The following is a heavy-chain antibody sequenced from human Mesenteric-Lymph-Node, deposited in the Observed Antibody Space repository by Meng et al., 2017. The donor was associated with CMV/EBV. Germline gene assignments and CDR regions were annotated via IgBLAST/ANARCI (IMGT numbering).Heavy chain of an antibody. CDR3: AQSLGYCSSTSCYTIDS. CDR1: GFSCSSYD. J-gene: IGHJ4*02. Sequence: GESLKISCAASGFSCSSYDMHWVRQAPGEGLEWVAFIRYDGSDKYFADSVTGRFTISRDNSKNTLYLQMNSLRTEDTAMYYCAQSLGYCSSTSCYTIDSWGQGTLVTVSS. CDR2: IRYDGSDK. V-gene: IGHV3-30*02. D-gene: IGHD2-2*02.